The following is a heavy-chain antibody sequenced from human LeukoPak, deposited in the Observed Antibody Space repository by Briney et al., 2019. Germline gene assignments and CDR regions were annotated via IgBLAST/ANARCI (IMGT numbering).Heavy chain of an antibody. V-gene: IGHV3-30*18. CDR3: AKAVSGRYSGYDALDY. CDR2: ISYDGSNK. Sequence: GGSLRLSCTASRFTFSNYGMHWVRQAPGKGLEWVALISYDGSNKYYADSVKGRFTVSRDNSKNRLYLQINSLRTEDTAVYYCAKAVSGRYSGYDALDYWGQGTLVTVSS. D-gene: IGHD5-12*01. CDR1: RFTFSNYG. J-gene: IGHJ4*02.